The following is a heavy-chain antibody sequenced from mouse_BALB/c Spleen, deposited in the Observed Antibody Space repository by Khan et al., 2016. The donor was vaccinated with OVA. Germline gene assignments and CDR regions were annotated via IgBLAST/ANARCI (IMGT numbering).Heavy chain of an antibody. CDR2: ISSGSSNI. V-gene: IGHV5-17*02. CDR1: GFTFSSFG. J-gene: IGHJ4*01. Sequence: EVELVESGGGLVQPGGSRKLSCTASGFTFSSFGMHWVRQAPEKGLEWVAYISSGSSNIYYADTVKGRCTISRDNPKNTLFLQMTSLRSEDTAMYYCARSRAPMDYWGQGTSVTVSS. CDR3: ARSRAPMDY.